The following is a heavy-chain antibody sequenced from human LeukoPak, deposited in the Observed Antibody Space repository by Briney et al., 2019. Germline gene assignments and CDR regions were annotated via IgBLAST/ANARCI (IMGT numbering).Heavy chain of an antibody. Sequence: SETLSLTCALYGGSFSGYYWSWIRQPPGKGLEWIGEINHSGSTNYNPSLKSRVTISVDTSKNQFSLKLSSVTAADTAVYYCARRLIDYTQRGFDPWGQGTLVTVSS. J-gene: IGHJ5*02. V-gene: IGHV4-34*01. CDR2: INHSGST. CDR1: GGSFSGYY. D-gene: IGHD4-11*01. CDR3: ARRLIDYTQRGFDP.